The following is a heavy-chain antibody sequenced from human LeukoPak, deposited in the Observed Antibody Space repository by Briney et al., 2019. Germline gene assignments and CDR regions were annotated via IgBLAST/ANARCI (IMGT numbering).Heavy chain of an antibody. CDR2: ISGSGGST. CDR3: AKDLFEAINPY. J-gene: IGHJ4*02. CDR1: GFTFSSYA. Sequence: PGGALRLSCAASGFTFSSYAMSWVRQAPGKGLEGVSDISGSGGSTYYADSVKGRFTISRDNSKNTLYLQMNSLRAEDTAVYYCAKDLFEAINPYWGQGTLVTVSS. V-gene: IGHV3-23*01. D-gene: IGHD2-2*02.